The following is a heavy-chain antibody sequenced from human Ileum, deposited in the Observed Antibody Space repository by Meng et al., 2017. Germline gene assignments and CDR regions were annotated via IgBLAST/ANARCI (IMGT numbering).Heavy chain of an antibody. CDR1: GYTFTAFY. V-gene: IGHV1-2*06. Sequence: QVQLVQSGAEVKKPGASVKASVKASGYTFTAFYMHWVRQAPGQGLEWMGRINPNSGDTKCAQKFQGRVTMTRDTSISTAYMELSTLTSDDTAMYYCARDLRGGGSYYLSYWGQGTLVTVSS. CDR3: ARDLRGGGSYYLSY. CDR2: INPNSGDT. D-gene: IGHD1-26*01. J-gene: IGHJ4*02.